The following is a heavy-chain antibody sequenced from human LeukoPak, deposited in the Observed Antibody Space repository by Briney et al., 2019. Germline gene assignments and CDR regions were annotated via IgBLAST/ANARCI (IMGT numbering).Heavy chain of an antibody. V-gene: IGHV3-21*01. J-gene: IGHJ4*02. D-gene: IGHD1-1*01. CDR2: ISSSSSYI. Sequence: GGSLTLACAASGFTFSSYSMNWVRQAPGKGLEWVSSISSSSSYIYYADSVKGRFTISRDNAKNSLYLQMNSLRAEDTAVYYCARVTTREPEPDYSGAGTLVTVSS. CDR3: ARVTTREPEPDY. CDR1: GFTFSSYS.